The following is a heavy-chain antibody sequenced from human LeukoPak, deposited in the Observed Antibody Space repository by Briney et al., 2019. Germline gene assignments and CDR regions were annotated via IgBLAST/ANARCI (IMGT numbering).Heavy chain of an antibody. D-gene: IGHD2-2*01. CDR3: ANRVVVPAAIDY. J-gene: IGHJ4*02. Sequence: RGGSLRLSCAASGFTFSSYAMSWVRQAPGKGLEWVSAISGSGGSTYYADSVKGRFTISRDNSKNTLYLQMNSLRAEDTAVYYCANRVVVPAAIDYWGQGTLVTVSS. V-gene: IGHV3-23*01. CDR2: ISGSGGST. CDR1: GFTFSSYA.